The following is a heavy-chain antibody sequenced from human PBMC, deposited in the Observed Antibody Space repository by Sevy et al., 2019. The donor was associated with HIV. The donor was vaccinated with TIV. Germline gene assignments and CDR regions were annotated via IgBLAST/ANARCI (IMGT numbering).Heavy chain of an antibody. D-gene: IGHD3-10*01. J-gene: IGHJ4*02. V-gene: IGHV5-10-1*01. CDR1: GYSFTTYW. CDR3: ARHLGYYDSGTYYDYFDY. Sequence: GESRKISCKGSGYSFTTYWITWVRQMPGKGLEWMGRIDPSDSYTNYSPSFKGNVTISADKSISTVYLQWSSLKASDTAMYYCARHLGYYDSGTYYDYFDYWGQGTLVTVSS. CDR2: IDPSDSYT.